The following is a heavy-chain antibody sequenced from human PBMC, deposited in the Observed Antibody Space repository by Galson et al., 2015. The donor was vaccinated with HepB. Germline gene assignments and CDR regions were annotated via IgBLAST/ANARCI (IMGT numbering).Heavy chain of an antibody. D-gene: IGHD6-25*01. Sequence: CAISGDSVSSNSAAWNWIRQSPSRGLEWLGRTYYRSKWYNDYAVSVKSRITIYPDTSKNQFSLQLNFVTPEDTAVYYCARAGAGYSSGWPFDYWGQGTLVTVSS. V-gene: IGHV6-1*01. CDR3: ARAGAGYSSGWPFDY. CDR1: GDSVSSNSAA. CDR2: TYYRSKWYN. J-gene: IGHJ4*02.